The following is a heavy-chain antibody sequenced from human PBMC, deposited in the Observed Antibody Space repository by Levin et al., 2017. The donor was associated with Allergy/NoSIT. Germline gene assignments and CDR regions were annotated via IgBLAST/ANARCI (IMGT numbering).Heavy chain of an antibody. CDR3: AGLGPYSYAERYFDY. J-gene: IGHJ4*02. CDR1: GYSFTSYW. D-gene: IGHD4-11*01. V-gene: IGHV5-51*01. Sequence: RGESLKISCKGSGYSFTSYWIGWVRQMPGKGLEWMGIIYPGDSDTRYSPSFQGQVTISADKSISTAYLQWSSLKASDTAMYYCAGLGPYSYAERYFDYWGQGTLVTVSS. CDR2: IYPGDSDT.